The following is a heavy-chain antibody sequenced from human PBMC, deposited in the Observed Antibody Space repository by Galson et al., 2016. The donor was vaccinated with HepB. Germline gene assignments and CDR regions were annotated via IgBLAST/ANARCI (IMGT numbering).Heavy chain of an antibody. Sequence: SLRLSCAVSAGTFKNNAMNWVRQAPGKGLEWVAAISGSGGITPYEDSVRGRFTISRDNSKNTLYLQMNSLRAEDMAVYYCARPYYYGMDVWGQETTFTVSS. CDR2: ISGSGGIT. CDR3: ARPYYYGMDV. CDR1: AGTFKNNA. V-gene: IGHV3-23*01. J-gene: IGHJ6*02.